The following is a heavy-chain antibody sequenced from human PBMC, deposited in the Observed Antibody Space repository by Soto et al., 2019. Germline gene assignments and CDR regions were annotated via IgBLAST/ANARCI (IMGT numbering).Heavy chain of an antibody. V-gene: IGHV2-5*02. CDR2: IYWDDDK. CDR1: GFSFTTDGMG. J-gene: IGHJ4*02. D-gene: IGHD6-13*01. Sequence: QITLKESGPTLVKPTQTLTLTCPFSGFSFTTDGMGVGWIRQPPGKALEWLALIYWDDDKRYSPSLKSRLTITKDASRNQVVLTLTNMDPADTATYYCAHLYWDASGTRYYFDYWGQGTLVTVSS. CDR3: AHLYWDASGTRYYFDY.